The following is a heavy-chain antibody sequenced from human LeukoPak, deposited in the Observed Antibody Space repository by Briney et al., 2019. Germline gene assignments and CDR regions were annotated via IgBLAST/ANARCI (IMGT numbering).Heavy chain of an antibody. CDR3: ARAIATPRYGMDV. Sequence: PGGSLRLSCAASGFTFSSYSMHWVRQAPGKGLEWVSSISSSSSYIYYADSVKGRFTISRDNAKNSLYLQMNSLRAEDTAVYYCARAIATPRYGMDVWGQGTTVTVFS. CDR2: ISSSSSYI. V-gene: IGHV3-21*01. D-gene: IGHD3-16*02. J-gene: IGHJ6*02. CDR1: GFTFSSYS.